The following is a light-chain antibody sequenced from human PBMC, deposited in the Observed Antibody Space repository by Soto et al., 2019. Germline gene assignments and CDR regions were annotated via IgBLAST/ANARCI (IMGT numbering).Light chain of an antibody. V-gene: IGLV1-44*01. Sequence: QSVLTQPPSASGTPGQRITISCSGSTSNIESHPVNWFQQVPGAAPRLLIKTNNQRPSGVPDRFSGSKSGASASLAISGLQSEDEATYYCATWVDSRNGVFGSGTKVTVL. CDR1: TSNIESHP. J-gene: IGLJ1*01. CDR3: ATWVDSRNGV. CDR2: TNN.